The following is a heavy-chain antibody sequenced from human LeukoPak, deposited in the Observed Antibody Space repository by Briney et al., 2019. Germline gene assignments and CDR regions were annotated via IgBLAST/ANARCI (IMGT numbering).Heavy chain of an antibody. CDR1: GDSVSSNSAA. V-gene: IGHV6-1*01. CDR2: TYYRSKWYN. CDR3: ARSLGYCSGGSCYPHDNFDY. J-gene: IGHJ4*02. Sequence: SQTLSLTCAISGDSVSSNSAAWNWIRQSPSRGFEWLGRTYYRSKWYNDYAVSVKSRITINPDTSKNQFSLQLNSVTPEDTAVYYCARSLGYCSGGSCYPHDNFDYWGQGTLVTVSS. D-gene: IGHD2-15*01.